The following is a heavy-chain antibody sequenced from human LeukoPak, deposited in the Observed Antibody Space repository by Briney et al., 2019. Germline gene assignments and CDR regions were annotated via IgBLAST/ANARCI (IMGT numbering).Heavy chain of an antibody. Sequence: GESLKISCKASGYSFTIYWVAWVRQMPGKGLEWMGMISPGDFDTRYTPSFKGQVTISADKSISTAYLQWSSLKASDTAIYYCARHQGGMDVWGQGTAVTVSS. J-gene: IGHJ6*02. V-gene: IGHV5-51*01. CDR3: ARHQGGMDV. CDR2: ISPGDFDT. CDR1: GYSFTIYW.